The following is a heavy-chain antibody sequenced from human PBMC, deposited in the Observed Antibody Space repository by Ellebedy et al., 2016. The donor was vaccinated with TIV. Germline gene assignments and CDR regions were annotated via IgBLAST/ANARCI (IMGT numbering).Heavy chain of an antibody. CDR1: GGTFSSYA. CDR3: ARVSVTGMVIHYYGMDV. Sequence: AASVKVSCKASGGTFSSYAISWVRQAPGQGLEWMGRIIPILGIANYAQKFQGRVTITADKSTSTAYMELSSLRSEDTAVYYCARVSVTGMVIHYYGMDVWGQGTTVTVSS. J-gene: IGHJ6*02. D-gene: IGHD5-18*01. CDR2: IIPILGIA. V-gene: IGHV1-69*04.